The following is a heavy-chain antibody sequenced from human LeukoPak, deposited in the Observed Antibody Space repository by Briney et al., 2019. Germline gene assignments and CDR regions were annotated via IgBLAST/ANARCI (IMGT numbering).Heavy chain of an antibody. J-gene: IGHJ3*02. CDR2: ISYDGSNE. Sequence: GGSLRLSCAASGFTFSSYVMHWVRQAPGKGLEWVAIISYDGSNEYYADSVKGRFTISRDNSKNTLYLQMNSLRAEDTAVYYCARDRRYFDWLPERYDAFDIWGQGTMVTVSS. CDR1: GFTFSSYV. D-gene: IGHD3-9*01. CDR3: ARDRRYFDWLPERYDAFDI. V-gene: IGHV3-30*14.